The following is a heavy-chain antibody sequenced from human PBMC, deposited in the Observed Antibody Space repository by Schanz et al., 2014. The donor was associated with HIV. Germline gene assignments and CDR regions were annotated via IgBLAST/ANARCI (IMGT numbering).Heavy chain of an antibody. CDR2: IWYDGSKK. Sequence: VQLLDSGGGLVQPGGSLRLSCAASGFTFSSYAMHWVRQAPGKGLEWVAIIWYDGSKKYYADSVKGRFTISRDNAKDVLYLQMNSLRVEDTAVYYCARDGLSSRGWFDPWGQGTLVTVSS. J-gene: IGHJ5*02. CDR3: ARDGLSSRGWFDP. CDR1: GFTFSSYA. D-gene: IGHD1-26*01. V-gene: IGHV3-33*08.